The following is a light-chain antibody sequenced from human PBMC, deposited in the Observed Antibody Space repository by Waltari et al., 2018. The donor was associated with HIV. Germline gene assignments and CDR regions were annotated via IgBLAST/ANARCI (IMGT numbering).Light chain of an antibody. J-gene: IGKJ4*01. CDR1: QSISNY. V-gene: IGKV3-11*01. CDR3: QQRFNWPLT. CDR2: DAS. Sequence: EIVLTQSPATLSLSPGGRATLSCRASQSISNYLAWYQQIPGQAPRLLIFDASNRATDIPARFSGSVSGTNFTLTISGLDSEDFAFYYCQQRFNWPLTFRGGTKVEIK.